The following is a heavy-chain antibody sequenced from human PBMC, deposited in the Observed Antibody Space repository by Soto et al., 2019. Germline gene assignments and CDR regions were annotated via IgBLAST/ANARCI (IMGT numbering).Heavy chain of an antibody. V-gene: IGHV3-23*01. J-gene: IGHJ4*02. CDR3: AKDSYGSGSPVPDY. Sequence: GGSLRLSCAASGFTFRTYAMSWVRQAPGKGLEWVSSITSSGGTTYYADSVKGRITISRDNSKNTLYLQINSLRAEDTAIYYCAKDSYGSGSPVPDYWGQGTLVTV. CDR2: ITSSGGTT. CDR1: GFTFRTYA. D-gene: IGHD3-10*01.